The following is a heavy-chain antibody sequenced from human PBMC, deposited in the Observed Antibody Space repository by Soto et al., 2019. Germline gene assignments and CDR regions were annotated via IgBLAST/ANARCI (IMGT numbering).Heavy chain of an antibody. V-gene: IGHV3-21*01. Sequence: LRLSCAASGFTFSSYSMNWVRQAPGKGLEWVSSISSSSSYIYYADSVKGRFTISRDNAKNSLYLQMNSLRAEDTAVYYCATYYYDSSGYYPAEYFQHWGQGTLVTVSS. CDR3: ATYYYDSSGYYPAEYFQH. D-gene: IGHD3-22*01. CDR1: GFTFSSYS. J-gene: IGHJ1*01. CDR2: ISSSSSYI.